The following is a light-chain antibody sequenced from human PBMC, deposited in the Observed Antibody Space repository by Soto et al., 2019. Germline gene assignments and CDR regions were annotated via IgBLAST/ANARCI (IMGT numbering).Light chain of an antibody. Sequence: DIQMTQSPSSLSASVGDRVTITCRASQGISNYLAWYQQKPGKVPKLLIYAASTLRSGVPSRFSGSGSGTDFTLTISSLQPEDVAIYYCQKYSGAPWTFGQGTKVEIK. J-gene: IGKJ1*01. CDR1: QGISNY. V-gene: IGKV1-27*01. CDR3: QKYSGAPWT. CDR2: AAS.